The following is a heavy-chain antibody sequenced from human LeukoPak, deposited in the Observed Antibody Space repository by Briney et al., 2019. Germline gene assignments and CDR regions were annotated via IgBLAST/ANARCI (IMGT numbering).Heavy chain of an antibody. J-gene: IGHJ6*02. CDR3: ARDPSHYDFWSGYFPEKNYYYGMDV. Sequence: GGSLRLSCAASGFTVSSNYMSWVRQAPGKGLEWVSVIYSGGSTYYADSVKGRFTISRANSKNTLYLQMNSLRAEDTAVYYCARDPSHYDFWSGYFPEKNYYYGMDVWGQGTTVTVSS. D-gene: IGHD3-3*01. CDR1: GFTVSSNY. V-gene: IGHV3-66*01. CDR2: IYSGGST.